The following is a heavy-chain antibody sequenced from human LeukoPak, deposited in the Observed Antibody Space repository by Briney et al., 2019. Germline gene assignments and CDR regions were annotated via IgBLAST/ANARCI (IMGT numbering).Heavy chain of an antibody. CDR2: INHSGST. V-gene: IGHV4-34*01. CDR3: ARGGYFDWFVYFDY. D-gene: IGHD3-9*01. Sequence: PSETLSLTYAVYGGSFSGYYWSWIRQPPGKGLEWIGEINHSGSTNYNPSLKSRVTISVDTSKNQFSLKLSSVTAADTAVYYCARGGYFDWFVYFDYWGQGTLVTVSS. CDR1: GGSFSGYY. J-gene: IGHJ4*02.